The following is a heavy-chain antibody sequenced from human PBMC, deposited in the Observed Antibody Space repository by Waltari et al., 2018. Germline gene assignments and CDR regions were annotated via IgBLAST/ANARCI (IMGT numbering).Heavy chain of an antibody. D-gene: IGHD4-17*01. J-gene: IGHJ4*02. CDR1: GGFINNNY. Sequence: QVQLQESGPGVVKPSETLSFTCPGSGGFINNNYWSWIRQPAGKGLDWIGRIFAGGSTNYNPSLKSRVTMSIDTTRNQFSLRLVDVTAADAAVYYCTRDSNDYFFSWGQGALVAVSS. CDR2: IFAGGST. CDR3: TRDSNDYFFS. V-gene: IGHV4-4*07.